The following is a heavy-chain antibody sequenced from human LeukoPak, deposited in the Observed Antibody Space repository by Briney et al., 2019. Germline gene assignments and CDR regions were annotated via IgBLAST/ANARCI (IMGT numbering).Heavy chain of an antibody. CDR1: GFTFSSYA. V-gene: IGHV3-30-3*01. Sequence: GGSLRLSCAASGFTFSSYAMHWVRQAPGKRLEWVAVISYDGSNKYYADSVKGRFTISRDNSKNTLYLQMNSLRAEDTAVYYCARALGYSSGCGDYWGQGTLVTVSS. CDR2: ISYDGSNK. D-gene: IGHD6-19*01. CDR3: ARALGYSSGCGDY. J-gene: IGHJ4*02.